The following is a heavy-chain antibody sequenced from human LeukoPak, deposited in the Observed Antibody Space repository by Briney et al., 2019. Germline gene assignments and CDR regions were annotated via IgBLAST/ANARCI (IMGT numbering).Heavy chain of an antibody. V-gene: IGHV1-18*01. Sequence: ASVKVSCKASGYTFTSHGISWVRQAPGQGLEWMGWISAYNGNTNYAQKLQGRVTMTTDTSTSTAYMELRSLRSDDTAVYYCARDRAVAGFHLSYYYYYGMDVWGQGTTVTVSS. D-gene: IGHD6-19*01. CDR3: ARDRAVAGFHLSYYYYYGMDV. CDR2: ISAYNGNT. CDR1: GYTFTSHG. J-gene: IGHJ6*02.